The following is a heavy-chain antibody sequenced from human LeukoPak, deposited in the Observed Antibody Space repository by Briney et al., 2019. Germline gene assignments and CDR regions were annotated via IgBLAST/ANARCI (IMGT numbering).Heavy chain of an antibody. J-gene: IGHJ3*02. V-gene: IGHV3-21*01. D-gene: IGHD1-26*01. CDR2: ISSSSSYI. Sequence: GGSLRLSCAASGFTFSSYSMNWVRQAPGKGLEWVSSISSSSSYIYYADSVKGRFTISRDNAKNSLYLQMNSLRAEDTAVYYCARAPSGSYHDAFDIWGQGTMVTVSS. CDR1: GFTFSSYS. CDR3: ARAPSGSYHDAFDI.